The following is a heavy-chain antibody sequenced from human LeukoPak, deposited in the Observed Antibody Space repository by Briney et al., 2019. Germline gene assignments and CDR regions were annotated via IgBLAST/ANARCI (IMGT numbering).Heavy chain of an antibody. D-gene: IGHD3-22*01. J-gene: IGHJ4*02. V-gene: IGHV4-39*07. CDR1: GGSISSSSYY. CDR3: ARGHRDSSGYYSPFDY. Sequence: SETLSLTCTVSGGSISSSSYYWSWIRQPPGKGLEWIGEINHSGSTNYNPSLKSRVTISVDTSKNQFSLKLSSVTAADTAVYYCARGHRDSSGYYSPFDYWGQGTLVTVSS. CDR2: INHSGST.